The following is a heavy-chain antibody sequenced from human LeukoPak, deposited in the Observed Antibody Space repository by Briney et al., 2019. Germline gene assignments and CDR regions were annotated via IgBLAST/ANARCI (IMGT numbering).Heavy chain of an antibody. V-gene: IGHV1-18*01. CDR3: AREMYGSGWYNYYYYYMDV. Sequence: ASVKVSCKASGYTFTSYGISWVRQAPGQGLEWMEWISAYNGNTNYAQKLQGRVTMTTDTSTSTAYMELRSLRSDDTAVYYCAREMYGSGWYNYYYYYMDVWGKGTTVTVSS. D-gene: IGHD6-19*01. CDR2: ISAYNGNT. CDR1: GYTFTSYG. J-gene: IGHJ6*03.